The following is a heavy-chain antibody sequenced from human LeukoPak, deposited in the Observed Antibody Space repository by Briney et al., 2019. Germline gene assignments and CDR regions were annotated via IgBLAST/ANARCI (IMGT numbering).Heavy chain of an antibody. Sequence: GGSLRLSCAASGFTFSSYSMNWVRQAPGKGLEWVSSISSSSSYIYYADSVKGRFTISRDNAKNSLYLQMNSLRAEDTAVYYCASSSWYALYYYYYYMDVWGKGTTVTISS. CDR1: GFTFSSYS. CDR2: ISSSSSYI. J-gene: IGHJ6*03. CDR3: ASSSWYALYYYYYYMDV. D-gene: IGHD6-13*01. V-gene: IGHV3-21*01.